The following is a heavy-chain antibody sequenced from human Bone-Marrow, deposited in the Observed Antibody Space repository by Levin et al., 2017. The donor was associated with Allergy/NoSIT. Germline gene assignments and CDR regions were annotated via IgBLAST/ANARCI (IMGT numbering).Heavy chain of an antibody. CDR3: ARPLIPGVTHGDKFGFDP. CDR1: GYTFTNYY. CDR2: INPGGGRT. V-gene: IGHV1-46*01. Sequence: ASVKVSCKASGYTFTNYYMHWVRQAPGQGLEWMGIINPGGGRTSYAQKFQGRVTMTSDTSTSTVYMELSSLRSEDMAVYYCARPLIPGVTHGDKFGFDPWGQGTLVTVSS. D-gene: IGHD2-2*01. J-gene: IGHJ5*02.